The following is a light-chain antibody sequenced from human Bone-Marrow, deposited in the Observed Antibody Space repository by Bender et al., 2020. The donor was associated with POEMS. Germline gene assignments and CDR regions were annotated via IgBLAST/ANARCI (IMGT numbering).Light chain of an antibody. V-gene: IGLV3-25*03. CDR2: QDT. J-gene: IGLJ2*01. CDR1: VLLKQY. CDR3: QSADSSLTTVL. Sequence: NELTQPPSVSVSPGQTARITCFGDVLLKQYVYWYQQKSGQAPVLAIFQDTGRPSGIPERFSGSSSGTTVTLTINEVQAEDEADYYCQSADSSLTTVLFGGGTKLTVL.